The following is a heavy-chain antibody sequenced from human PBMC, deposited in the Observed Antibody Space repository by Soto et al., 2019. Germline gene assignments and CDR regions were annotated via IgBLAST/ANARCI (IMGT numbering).Heavy chain of an antibody. CDR1: GFTVSSDY. J-gene: IGHJ6*02. Sequence: EVQLVESGGGLIQPGGSLRLSCAASGFTVSSDYMSWVRQAPGKGLEWVSILYSGGTTYYIDSVKGRFTVSRDNSKNTLFLQMSGLRGDDTAVYYCVRKLKEHNYAMDVWGQGTTVTVSS. V-gene: IGHV3-53*01. CDR3: VRKLKEHNYAMDV. D-gene: IGHD3-16*01. CDR2: LYSGGTT.